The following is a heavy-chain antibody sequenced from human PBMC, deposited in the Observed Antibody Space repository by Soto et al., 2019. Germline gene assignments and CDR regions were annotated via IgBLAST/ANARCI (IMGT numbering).Heavy chain of an antibody. V-gene: IGHV1-18*04. CDR3: ARAATGSYHSAY. CDR2: IAPHSGRT. J-gene: IGHJ4*02. D-gene: IGHD3-10*01. Sequence: QVQLVQSGPELKKPGASVRVSCMTSGSAFTSYGVNGGRQAPGQGLEWMGWIAPHSGRTTYLPKFQGRVTITADASTNTAYMELGSLSSDDTGIYFCARAATGSYHSAYWGQGTVVTVSS. CDR1: GSAFTSYG.